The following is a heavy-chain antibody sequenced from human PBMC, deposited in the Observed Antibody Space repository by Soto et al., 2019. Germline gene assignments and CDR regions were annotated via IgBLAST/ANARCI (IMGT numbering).Heavy chain of an antibody. D-gene: IGHD1-26*01. Sequence: ASVKVSCKASGYTFTSYGISWVRQAPGQGLEWMGWISAYNGNTNYAQKFQGRVTMTTDTSTSTAYLELRSLRSDDTAIYYCATYRGRGSYSGYWGQGTLVTVSS. V-gene: IGHV1-18*01. CDR3: ATYRGRGSYSGY. J-gene: IGHJ4*02. CDR2: ISAYNGNT. CDR1: GYTFTSYG.